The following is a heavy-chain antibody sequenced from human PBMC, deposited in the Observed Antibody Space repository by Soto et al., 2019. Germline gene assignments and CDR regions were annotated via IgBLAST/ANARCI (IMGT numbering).Heavy chain of an antibody. Sequence: SETLSLTCTVSGGSVSSESHYWSWIRQTPGKGLEWIGYIYYTGSTNYNPTLKGRVTMSVDTSRDQVSLRLRSVTRADTAVYYCARDQYDVRSGSYYYAIEVWGQGTKVTVS. CDR1: GGSVSSESHY. J-gene: IGHJ6*02. CDR3: ARDQYDVRSGSYYYAIEV. CDR2: IYYTGST. D-gene: IGHD3-3*01. V-gene: IGHV4-61*01.